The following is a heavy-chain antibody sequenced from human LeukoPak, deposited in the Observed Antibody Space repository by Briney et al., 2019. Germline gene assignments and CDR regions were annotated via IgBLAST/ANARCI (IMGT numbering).Heavy chain of an antibody. J-gene: IGHJ3*02. CDR1: GYTFTSYY. CDR2: INPSGGST. V-gene: IGHV1-46*01. Sequence: ASVKVSCKASGYTFTSYYMHWVRQAPGQGLEWMGIINPSGGSTSYAQKFQGRVTMTRDTSTSTVYMELRSLRSDDTAVYYCATDYYDSSGYGWSAFDIWGQGTMVTVSS. D-gene: IGHD3-22*01. CDR3: ATDYYDSSGYGWSAFDI.